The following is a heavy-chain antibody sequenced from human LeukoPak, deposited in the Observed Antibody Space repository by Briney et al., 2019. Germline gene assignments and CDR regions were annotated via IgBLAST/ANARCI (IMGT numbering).Heavy chain of an antibody. Sequence: PSQPLSLTCSVSGDSISSGGYYWSWIRKHPGEGLERIGYSYCGESTYYNPSLKSRVTISVDTSKNQFSLNLSSVTAADTAVYYCARVGRGGATYGYVDYWGQGALVTVSS. CDR3: ARVGRGGATYGYVDY. D-gene: IGHD3-16*01. CDR1: GDSISSGGYY. J-gene: IGHJ4*02. CDR2: SYCGEST. V-gene: IGHV4-31*03.